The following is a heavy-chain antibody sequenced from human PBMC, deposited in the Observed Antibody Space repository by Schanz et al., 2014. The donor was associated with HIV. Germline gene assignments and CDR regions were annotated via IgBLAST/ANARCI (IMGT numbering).Heavy chain of an antibody. V-gene: IGHV3-30*04. CDR1: GFTFSSYA. J-gene: IGHJ6*02. CDR3: ARRDYGDYYYYYGMDV. Sequence: HVQLVQSGGALVQPGRSVRLSCAASGFTFSSYAMHWVRQAPGKGLEWVAIISSDGSYKYYADSVKGRFTISRDNSKNTLYLQMNSLRAEDTAVYYCARRDYGDYYYYYGMDVWGQGTTVTVSS. D-gene: IGHD4-17*01. CDR2: ISSDGSYK.